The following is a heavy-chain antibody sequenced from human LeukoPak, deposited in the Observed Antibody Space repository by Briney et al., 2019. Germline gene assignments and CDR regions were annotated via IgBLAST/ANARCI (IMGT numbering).Heavy chain of an antibody. Sequence: GGSLRLSCAASGFTVRNSYISWVRQAPGKGLEWVSIIYNDGSTYYADSVKGRFTISRDNAKNSLYLQMNSLRAEDTAVYYYARVGQRFLEWLSYSNFDYWGQGTLVTVSS. J-gene: IGHJ4*02. V-gene: IGHV3-53*01. CDR2: IYNDGST. CDR3: ARVGQRFLEWLSYSNFDY. CDR1: GFTVRNSY. D-gene: IGHD3-3*01.